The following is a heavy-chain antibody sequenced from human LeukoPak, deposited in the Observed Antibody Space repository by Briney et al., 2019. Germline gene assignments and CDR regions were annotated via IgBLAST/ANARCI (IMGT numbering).Heavy chain of an antibody. J-gene: IGHJ6*02. V-gene: IGHV4-59*01. CDR3: AREMLWSGYYSSYYGMDV. D-gene: IGHD3-3*01. Sequence: PSETLSLTCTVSGGSISSYYWSWIRQPPGKGLEWIGYIYYSGSTNYNPSLKSRVTISVDTSKNQFSLKLSSVTAADTAVYYCAREMLWSGYYSSYYGMDVWGQGTTVTVSS. CDR2: IYYSGST. CDR1: GGSISSYY.